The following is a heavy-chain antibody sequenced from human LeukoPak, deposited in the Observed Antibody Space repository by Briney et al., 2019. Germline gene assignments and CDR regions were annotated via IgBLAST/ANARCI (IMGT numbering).Heavy chain of an antibody. V-gene: IGHV3-30*04. CDR2: ISYDGSNK. D-gene: IGHD2-15*01. CDR1: GFTFSSYA. Sequence: PGGSLRLSCAASGFTFSSYAMHWVRQAPGKGLEWVAVISYDGSNKYYADSVKGRFTISRDNSKNTLYLQMNSLRAEDTAVYYCARGLYSPHGVFRRDAFDIWGQGTMVTVSS. J-gene: IGHJ3*02. CDR3: ARGLYSPHGVFRRDAFDI.